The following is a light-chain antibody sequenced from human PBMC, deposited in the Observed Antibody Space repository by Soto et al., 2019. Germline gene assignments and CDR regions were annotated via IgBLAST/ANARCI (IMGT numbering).Light chain of an antibody. Sequence: DIQMTQSPSSLSASVGDRVTITCRASQSISSYLNWYQQKPGKAPKLLIYAASSLQSGVPSRFSGSASGTQFTSTISSLQPQDFATYYCQESYRTPYTFGQGTKLAIK. CDR3: QESYRTPYT. V-gene: IGKV1-39*01. CDR1: QSISSY. CDR2: AAS. J-gene: IGKJ2*01.